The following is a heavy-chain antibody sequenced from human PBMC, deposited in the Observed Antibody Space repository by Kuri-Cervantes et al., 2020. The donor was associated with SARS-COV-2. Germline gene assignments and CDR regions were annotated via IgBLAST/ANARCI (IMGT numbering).Heavy chain of an antibody. CDR3: ARVGVQGHSSSWSYYYYMDV. Sequence: GESLKISCEASGFSFSDSYMSWIRQSPEKGLEWLTYISSAGSFTKYGEPARGRFTISRDNAKNSLYLQMNSLRAEDTAVYYCARVGVQGHSSSWSYYYYMDVWGKGTTVTVSS. D-gene: IGHD6-13*01. J-gene: IGHJ6*03. V-gene: IGHV3-11*06. CDR1: GFSFSDSY. CDR2: ISSAGSFT.